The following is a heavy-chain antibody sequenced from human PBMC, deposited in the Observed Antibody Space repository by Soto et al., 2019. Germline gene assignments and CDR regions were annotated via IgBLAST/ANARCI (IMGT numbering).Heavy chain of an antibody. CDR3: ARLGGYCSSTSCYGYYGMDV. D-gene: IGHD2-2*01. CDR2: IYYSGST. CDR1: GGSISSYY. V-gene: IGHV4-59*08. J-gene: IGHJ6*02. Sequence: SETLSLTCTVSGGSISSYYWSWIRQPPGKGLEWIGYIYYSGSTNYNPSLKSRVTISVDTSKNQFSLKVSSVTVADTAVYYCARLGGYCSSTSCYGYYGMDVWGQGTTVTVSS.